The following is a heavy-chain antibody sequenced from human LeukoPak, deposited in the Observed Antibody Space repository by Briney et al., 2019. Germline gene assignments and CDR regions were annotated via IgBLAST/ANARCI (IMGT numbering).Heavy chain of an antibody. CDR3: ARQTLTASDSFDY. J-gene: IGHJ4*02. CDR2: VYYSGST. Sequence: SETLSLTCTVSGGSISTYYWTWIRQLPGKGLQWNGYVYYSGSTKYNPSLKSRVTISADTSKDQFSLKLTSVTAADTAVYYCARQTLTASDSFDYWGQGTLVTVSS. V-gene: IGHV4-59*08. CDR1: GGSISTYY. D-gene: IGHD3-22*01.